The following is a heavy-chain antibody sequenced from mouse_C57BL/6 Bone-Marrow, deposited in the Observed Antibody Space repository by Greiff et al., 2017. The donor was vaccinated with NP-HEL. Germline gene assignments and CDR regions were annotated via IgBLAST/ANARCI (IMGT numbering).Heavy chain of an antibody. D-gene: IGHD1-1*01. J-gene: IGHJ1*03. V-gene: IGHV7-1*01. CDR1: GFTFSDFY. CDR3: ARDAATGYFDV. CDR2: SRNKANDYTT. Sequence: EVKVVESGGGLVQSGRSLRLSCATSGFTFSDFYMEWVRQAPGKGLEWIAASRNKANDYTTEYSASVKGRFIVSRDTSQSILYLQMNALRAEDTAIYYCARDAATGYFDVWGTGTTVTVSS.